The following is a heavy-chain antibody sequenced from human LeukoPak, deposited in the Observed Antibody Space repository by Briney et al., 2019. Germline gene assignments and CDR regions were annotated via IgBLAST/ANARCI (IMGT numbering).Heavy chain of an antibody. D-gene: IGHD6-19*01. J-gene: IGHJ4*02. Sequence: PGRSLRLSCAVSGFTFSDYNMHWVRQAPGKGLEWMAVISYHGINEYYVDSVKGRFTISRDNSKSTLHLQMNSLRPEDTAVYYCAKVRWDNSGWYYLDTWGQGTLVTVSS. CDR1: GFTFSDYN. V-gene: IGHV3-30*18. CDR3: AKVRWDNSGWYYLDT. CDR2: ISYHGINE.